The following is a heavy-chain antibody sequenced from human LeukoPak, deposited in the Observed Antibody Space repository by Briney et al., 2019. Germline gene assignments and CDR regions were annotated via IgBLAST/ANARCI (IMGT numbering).Heavy chain of an antibody. CDR3: ARLKGTGDIVVVPAAIPSHYYYYMDV. Sequence: SETLSLTCTVSGGSISSSSYYWGWIRQPPGKGLEWIGSIYYSGSTYYNPSLKSRVTISVDTSKNQFSLKLSSVTAADTAVYYCARLKGTGDIVVVPAAIPSHYYYYMDVWGKGTTVTISS. D-gene: IGHD2-2*01. J-gene: IGHJ6*03. CDR1: GGSISSSSYY. CDR2: IYYSGST. V-gene: IGHV4-39*07.